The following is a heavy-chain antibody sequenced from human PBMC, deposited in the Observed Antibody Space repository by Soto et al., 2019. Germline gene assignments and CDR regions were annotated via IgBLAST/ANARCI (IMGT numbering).Heavy chain of an antibody. CDR3: AREGGYGLFYYHYYGMDV. D-gene: IGHD5-18*01. CDR1: GYTFTGYY. V-gene: IGHV1-2*04. Sequence: GASVKVSCKASGYTFTGYYMHWVRQAPGQGLEWMGWINPNSGGTNYAQKFQGWVTMTRDTSISTAYMELSRLRSDDTAVYYCAREGGYGLFYYHYYGMDVWGQGTTVTVSS. J-gene: IGHJ6*02. CDR2: INPNSGGT.